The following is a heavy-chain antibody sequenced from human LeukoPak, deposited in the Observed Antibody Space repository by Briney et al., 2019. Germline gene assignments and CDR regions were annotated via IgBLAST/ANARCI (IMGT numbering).Heavy chain of an antibody. CDR1: GFTFSSYW. Sequence: PGGSLRLSCAASGFTFSSYWMSWVRQAPGKGLEWVANIKQDGSEKYYVDSVKGRFTISRDNAKNSLYLQMNSLRAEDTAVYYCATIPVGWTYYFDYWGQGTLVTVSS. D-gene: IGHD2-8*02. CDR3: ATIPVGWTYYFDY. V-gene: IGHV3-7*01. J-gene: IGHJ4*02. CDR2: IKQDGSEK.